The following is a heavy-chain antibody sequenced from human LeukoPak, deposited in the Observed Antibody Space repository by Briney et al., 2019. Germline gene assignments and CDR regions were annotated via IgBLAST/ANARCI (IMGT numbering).Heavy chain of an antibody. Sequence: GSLRLSCAASGFTFSSYAMSWVRQAPGKGLEWVSAISGSDGSTYYADSVKGRFTTSRDNSKNTLFLQMNSLRAEDTAIYHCAKYGPQDSGSSHFDYWGQGALVTVSS. J-gene: IGHJ4*02. CDR2: ISGSDGST. D-gene: IGHD1-26*01. V-gene: IGHV3-23*01. CDR3: AKYGPQDSGSSHFDY. CDR1: GFTFSSYA.